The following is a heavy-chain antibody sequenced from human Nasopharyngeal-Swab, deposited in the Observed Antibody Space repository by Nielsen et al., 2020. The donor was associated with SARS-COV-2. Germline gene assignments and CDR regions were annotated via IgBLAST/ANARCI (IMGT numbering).Heavy chain of an antibody. V-gene: IGHV1-8*01. D-gene: IGHD5-18*01. CDR1: GYTFTSHD. Sequence: ASVKVSCKASGYTFTSHDINWVRQATGQGLEWMGWMNPNSGNTGYAQKFQGRVTMTRNTSISTAYMELSSLRSEDTAVYYCARAGKIQLWFNSLYYFDYWGQGTLVTVSS. J-gene: IGHJ4*02. CDR3: ARAGKIQLWFNSLYYFDY. CDR2: MNPNSGNT.